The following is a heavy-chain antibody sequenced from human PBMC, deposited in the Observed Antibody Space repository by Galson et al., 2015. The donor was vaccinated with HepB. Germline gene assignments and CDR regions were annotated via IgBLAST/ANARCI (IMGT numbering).Heavy chain of an antibody. CDR3: AKDGRAATRGYNFWYAMDA. V-gene: IGHV3-30*18. D-gene: IGHD2-15*01. CDR2: ISDDGLNK. CDR1: GLTFSSYG. Sequence: SLRLSCAVSGLTFSSYGMHWVRQAPGKGLEWVAVISDDGLNKYYADSVKGRFTISRDSSKNTLYLQMSSLRAEDTAVYYCAKDGRAATRGYNFWYAMDAWGQGTTVTVSS. J-gene: IGHJ6*02.